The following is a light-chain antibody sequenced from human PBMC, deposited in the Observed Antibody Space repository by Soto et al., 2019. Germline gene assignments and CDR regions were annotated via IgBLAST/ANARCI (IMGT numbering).Light chain of an antibody. V-gene: IGKV1-33*01. Sequence: DIQMPQSPSSLSASVGDRVTITCQASQGISNYLNWYQQKPGKAPKLLIYDASNLEAGVPSRFSGGGSGTDFTFTISSLQPEDTATYYCQHYAALPLTFGGGTKVEIK. CDR2: DAS. CDR1: QGISNY. J-gene: IGKJ4*01. CDR3: QHYAALPLT.